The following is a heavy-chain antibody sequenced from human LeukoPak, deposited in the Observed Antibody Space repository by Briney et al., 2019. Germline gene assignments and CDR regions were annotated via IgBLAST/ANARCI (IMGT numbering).Heavy chain of an antibody. Sequence: ASVKVSCKASGYTFSGTGWYLYWLRQTPGQGLECMGWIYPNNGATAYAQKFQGRVAMTRDTSITTAYMELSRLRPDDTAVYYCARDGPAQMVDFDYWGQGTLVTVSS. CDR2: IYPNNGAT. CDR3: ARDGPAQMVDFDY. CDR1: GYTFSGTGWY. J-gene: IGHJ4*02. V-gene: IGHV1-2*02. D-gene: IGHD3-10*01.